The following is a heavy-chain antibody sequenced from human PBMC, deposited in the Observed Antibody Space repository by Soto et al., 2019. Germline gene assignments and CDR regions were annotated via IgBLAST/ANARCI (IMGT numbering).Heavy chain of an antibody. J-gene: IGHJ6*02. D-gene: IGHD3-10*01. Sequence: GGSLRLSCAASGFTFTSFGLHWVRQAPGKGLEWVAVIWYDGSNTYYTDSVKGRFTISRDNSKNALYLQMNSLRAEDTAVYYCARDYGLAGMDVWGQGTTVTVSS. CDR1: GFTFTSFG. CDR2: IWYDGSNT. V-gene: IGHV3-33*01. CDR3: ARDYGLAGMDV.